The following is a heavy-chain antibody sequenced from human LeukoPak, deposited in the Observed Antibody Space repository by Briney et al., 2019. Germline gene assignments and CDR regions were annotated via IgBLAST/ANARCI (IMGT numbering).Heavy chain of an antibody. V-gene: IGHV3-64D*06. J-gene: IGHJ4*02. D-gene: IGHD7-27*01. CDR3: VKDLRSSGFFVY. CDR1: GFTFSSYA. CDR2: ISSNGGST. Sequence: PGGSLRLSCSASGFTFSSYAMHWVRQAPGKGLEYVSAISSNGGSTYHTDTVKGRFTISRDNSKNTLYLQMSSLRTEDTAVYYCVKDLRSSGFFVYWGQGTLVTVSS.